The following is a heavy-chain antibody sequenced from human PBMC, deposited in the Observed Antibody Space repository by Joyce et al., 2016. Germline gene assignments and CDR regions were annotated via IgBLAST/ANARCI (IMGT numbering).Heavy chain of an antibody. CDR3: ARSPSNSWHTFDS. CDR2: ISPDGRKK. D-gene: IGHD2-2*01. V-gene: IGHV3-30*04. Sequence: QVQLVESGGGVAQPGRSLRLSCAASGFTFNRYAMQWVRQTPGTGLEWVAFISPDGRKKFYSDSVKDRFIISRDNSNKMVFVQMNSLRVEDTGVYYCARSPSNSWHTFDSWGQGTLVSVSS. CDR1: GFTFNRYA. J-gene: IGHJ4*02.